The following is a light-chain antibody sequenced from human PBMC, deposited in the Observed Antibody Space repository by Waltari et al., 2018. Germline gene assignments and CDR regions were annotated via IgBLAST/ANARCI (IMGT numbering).Light chain of an antibody. V-gene: IGLV8-61*01. CDR2: KAN. CDR1: PGPLSPPSY. Sequence: QTVVTQEPSLSVSPGGTVPLTCSLVPGPLSPPSYARGYPQTPGQPPRTLVYKANDRSSGVPDRFSGSILGNRAALTITGAQAEDESDYYCLLYLGSGIFVFGGGTKLTVL. CDR3: LLYLGSGIFV. J-gene: IGLJ3*02.